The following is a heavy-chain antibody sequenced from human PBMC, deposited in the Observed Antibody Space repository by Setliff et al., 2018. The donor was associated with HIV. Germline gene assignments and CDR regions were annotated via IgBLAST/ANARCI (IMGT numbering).Heavy chain of an antibody. CDR2: INHSGST. J-gene: IGHJ6*03. CDR1: GGSISSSSYY. Sequence: PSETLSLTCTVSGGSISSSSYYWGWIRQPPGKGLEWIGEINHSGSTNYNPSLKSRVTISVDTSKNQFSLKLSSVTAADTAVYYCARGRRGWDYYYMDVWDKGTTVTVSS. V-gene: IGHV4-39*07. D-gene: IGHD6-19*01. CDR3: ARGRRGWDYYYMDV.